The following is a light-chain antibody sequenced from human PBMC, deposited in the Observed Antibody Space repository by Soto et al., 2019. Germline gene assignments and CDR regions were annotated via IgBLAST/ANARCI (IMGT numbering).Light chain of an antibody. J-gene: IGKJ1*01. Sequence: DIQMTQSPSTLSASVGDRVTITCRASQCISRWVAWYQQKPGKAPKVLIWDASSLQRGVPSRFSGSGSGTEFTLTISSLQPDDFATYYCQQYDRYSTWTFGLGTRVDIK. CDR3: QQYDRYSTWT. CDR2: DAS. CDR1: QCISRW. V-gene: IGKV1-5*01.